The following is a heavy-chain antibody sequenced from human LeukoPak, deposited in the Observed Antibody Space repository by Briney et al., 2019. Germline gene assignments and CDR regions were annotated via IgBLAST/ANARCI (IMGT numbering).Heavy chain of an antibody. D-gene: IGHD6-6*01. V-gene: IGHV3-9*03. CDR3: ARSPYSSSLGTFFDF. Sequence: GGSLRLSCAASGFTFYDHAMHWVRHGPGKGLEWVSGISWNSGRIGYADSVKGRFTMSRDNAKNSLYLQMNSLRAEDMALYYCARSPYSSSLGTFFDFWGQGTLVTVSS. CDR1: GFTFYDHA. J-gene: IGHJ4*02. CDR2: ISWNSGRI.